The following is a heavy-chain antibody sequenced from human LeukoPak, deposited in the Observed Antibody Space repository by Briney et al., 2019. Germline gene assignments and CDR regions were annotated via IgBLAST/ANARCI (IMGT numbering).Heavy chain of an antibody. CDR3: AKLKKAYCGGDCYSALDY. V-gene: IGHV3-23*01. Sequence: GGSLRLSCAASGFTFSSYAMSWVRQAPGKGLEWVSAISGSGGSTYYADSVKGRFTISRDNSKNTLYLQMNSLRAEDTAVYYCAKLKKAYCGGDCYSALDYWGQGTLVTVSS. CDR1: GFTFSSYA. CDR2: ISGSGGST. D-gene: IGHD2-21*02. J-gene: IGHJ4*02.